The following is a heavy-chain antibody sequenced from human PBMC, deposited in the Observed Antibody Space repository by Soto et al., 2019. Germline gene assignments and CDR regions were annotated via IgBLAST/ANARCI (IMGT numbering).Heavy chain of an antibody. CDR1: GYTFTSYD. CDR2: IRTYDANT. V-gene: IGHV1-18*01. J-gene: IGHJ6*02. CDR3: ATSTGDYYYGMDV. Sequence: QVQLVQSGAEVKKPGASVKVSCKASGYTFTSYDISWVRQAPGQGLEWMGWIRTYDANTIYAQKVQGRVTMTTDTSTSTAYMELRRLRSDDTAVYYCATSTGDYYYGMDVWGQGTTVTVSS. D-gene: IGHD2-2*01.